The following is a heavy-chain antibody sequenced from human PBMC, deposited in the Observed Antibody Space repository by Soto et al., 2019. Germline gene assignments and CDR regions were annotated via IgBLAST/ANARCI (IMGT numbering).Heavy chain of an antibody. CDR1: GCTFTSHW. CDR2: IDSDESYI. D-gene: IGHD1-20*01. Sequence: GGSLRHCCGGSGCTFTSHWMHWFRQAPGKGLVWLSRIDSDESYINYADSVKGRFTISRDNVKNTLYLQMIILRVDDPPLYYCVPDHNWAFDYW. CDR3: VPDHNWAFDY. V-gene: IGHV3-74*01. J-gene: IGHJ4*01.